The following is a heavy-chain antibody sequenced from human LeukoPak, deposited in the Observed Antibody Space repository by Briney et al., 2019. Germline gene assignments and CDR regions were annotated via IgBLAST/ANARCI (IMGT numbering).Heavy chain of an antibody. Sequence: PGRSLRLSCAASGFTFSSYGMHWVRQAPGKGLEWVAVISYDGSNKYYADSVKGRFTISRDNSKNTLYLQMNSLRAEDTAVYYCAKDPSPDYDFWSGYYMYGGYFDYWGQGTLVTVSS. CDR3: AKDPSPDYDFWSGYYMYGGYFDY. J-gene: IGHJ4*02. CDR2: ISYDGSNK. V-gene: IGHV3-30*18. D-gene: IGHD3-3*01. CDR1: GFTFSSYG.